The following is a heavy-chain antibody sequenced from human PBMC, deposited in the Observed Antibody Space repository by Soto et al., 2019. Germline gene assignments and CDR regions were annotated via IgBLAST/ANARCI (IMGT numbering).Heavy chain of an antibody. CDR2: LYDGRST. V-gene: IGHV4-59*13. J-gene: IGHJ4*02. CDR3: ARLSMEVVREY. D-gene: IGHD3-22*01. Sequence: QVQLQESGPGLVKPSETLSLICAVSGASISSYYCMWIRQPPGKGLESIGYLYDGRSTNYNPSLKSRVTLSVDRSRNQCTLTLSSMTAADTAVYYCARLSMEVVREYWGQGTLVTVSS. CDR1: GASISSYY.